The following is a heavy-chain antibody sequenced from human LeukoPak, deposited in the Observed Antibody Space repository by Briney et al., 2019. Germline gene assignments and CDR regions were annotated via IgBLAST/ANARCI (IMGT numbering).Heavy chain of an antibody. D-gene: IGHD2-15*01. CDR2: IYHSGST. CDR1: GYSISSGYY. V-gene: IGHV4-38-2*02. CDR3: ARHPMGGPTYYFDY. J-gene: IGHJ4*02. Sequence: PSETLSLTCTVSGYSISSGYYWGWIRQPPGKGLEWIGSIYHSGSTYYNPSLKSRVTISVDTSKNQFSLKLSSVTAADTAVYYCARHPMGGPTYYFDYWGQGTLVTVSS.